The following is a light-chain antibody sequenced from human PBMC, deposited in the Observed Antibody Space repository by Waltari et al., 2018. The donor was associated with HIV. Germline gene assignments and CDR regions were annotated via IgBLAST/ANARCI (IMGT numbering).Light chain of an antibody. CDR1: TIERKT. Sequence: SYVLTQPPSVSVAPGQTARIICGGNTIERKTVHWYQQRPGQAPVLVVYDDSDRPSGIPERFSGSNAGNTATLTISRAEAGDEADYYCQVWDSSSNHVVFGGGTKLTVL. CDR3: QVWDSSSNHVV. V-gene: IGLV3-21*02. J-gene: IGLJ2*01. CDR2: DDS.